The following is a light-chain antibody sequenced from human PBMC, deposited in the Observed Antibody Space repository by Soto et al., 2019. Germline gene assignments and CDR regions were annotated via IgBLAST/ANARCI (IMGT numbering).Light chain of an antibody. CDR1: QNVGSS. CDR2: GAS. Sequence: PGERATLSCRASQNVGSSSLASYQQKPGQAPRLLIYGASSRATGIPDRFSGSGSGTEFTLSISSLQSDDFAVYYCQQYNTWPWTFGQGTKVEIK. CDR3: QQYNTWPWT. V-gene: IGKV3D-15*01. J-gene: IGKJ1*01.